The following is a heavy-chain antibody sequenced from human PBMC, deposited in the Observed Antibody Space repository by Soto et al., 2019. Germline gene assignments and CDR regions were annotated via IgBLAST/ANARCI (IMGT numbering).Heavy chain of an antibody. Sequence: ASVKVSCKVSGYTLTELSMHWVRQAPGKGLEWMGGFDPEDGETIYAQKFQGRVTMTEDTSTDTAYMELSSLRSEDTAVYYCATRPKGRDTAMVVAFDIWGQGTMVTVSS. CDR2: FDPEDGET. J-gene: IGHJ3*02. CDR3: ATRPKGRDTAMVVAFDI. V-gene: IGHV1-24*01. D-gene: IGHD5-18*01. CDR1: GYTLTELS.